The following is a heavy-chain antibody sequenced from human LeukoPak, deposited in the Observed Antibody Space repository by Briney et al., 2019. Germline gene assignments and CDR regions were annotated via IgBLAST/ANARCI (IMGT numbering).Heavy chain of an antibody. CDR3: ARSIAAAGPQIFDY. J-gene: IGHJ4*02. CDR2: FDPEDGET. Sequence: GASVKVSCKASGYTLTELSMHWVRQAPGKGLEWMGGFDPEDGETIYAQKFQGRVTMTEDTSTDTAYMELSSLRSEDTAVYYCARSIAAAGPQIFDYWGQGTLVTVSS. V-gene: IGHV1-24*01. D-gene: IGHD6-13*01. CDR1: GYTLTELS.